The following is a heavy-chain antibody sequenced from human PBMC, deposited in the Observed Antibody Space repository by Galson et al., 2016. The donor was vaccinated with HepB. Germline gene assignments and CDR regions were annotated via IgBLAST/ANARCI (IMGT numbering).Heavy chain of an antibody. J-gene: IGHJ6*02. Sequence: PALVQPTQTLTLTCTFSGFSLNTRGVGVGWNRQPPGKALEWLAVIYWDDDKRYSPSLKSRLTITKDTSKNQVVLSMTNMDPVDKANDYYALRSEITPDRSSWFLDYYYYGMDVWGQGTPVTVSS. CDR2: IYWDDDK. CDR3: ALRSEITPDRSSWFLDYYYYGMDV. CDR1: GFSLNTRGVG. V-gene: IGHV2-5*02. D-gene: IGHD6-13*01.